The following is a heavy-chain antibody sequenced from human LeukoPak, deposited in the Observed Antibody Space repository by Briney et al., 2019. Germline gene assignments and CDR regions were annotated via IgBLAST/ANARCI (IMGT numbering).Heavy chain of an antibody. J-gene: IGHJ3*02. V-gene: IGHV4-59*01. CDR1: GGSIGTYY. Sequence: PSETLSLTCTVSGGSIGTYYWSWIRQPPGKGLEWIGYIYYNGYTDYNPSLKSRVTISLHTSRNQFSLNLSSVTAADTAVYYCASKWVTYYYNSSYYHYPTDVFDIWGQGTMVTVSS. D-gene: IGHD3-22*01. CDR3: ASKWVTYYYNSSYYHYPTDVFDI. CDR2: IYYNGYT.